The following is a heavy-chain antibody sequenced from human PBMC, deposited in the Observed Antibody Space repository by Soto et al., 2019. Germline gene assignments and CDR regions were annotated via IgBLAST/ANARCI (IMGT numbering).Heavy chain of an antibody. CDR1: GGTFSSYA. CDR3: ARGGCSGSPTKRSFDY. Sequence: QVQLVQSGAEVKKPGSSVKVSCKASGGTFSSYAISWVRQAPRQGLEWMGGIIPIFGTANYAHKFQGRVTITADESTSTAYMELSSLRSEDTAVYYCARGGCSGSPTKRSFDYWGQGTLVTVSS. V-gene: IGHV1-69*12. D-gene: IGHD3-10*02. CDR2: IIPIFGTA. J-gene: IGHJ4*02.